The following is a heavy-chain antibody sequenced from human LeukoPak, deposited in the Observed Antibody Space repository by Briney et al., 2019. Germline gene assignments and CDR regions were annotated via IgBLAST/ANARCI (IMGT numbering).Heavy chain of an antibody. D-gene: IGHD6-19*01. CDR3: AKKLSGSGWIFDY. J-gene: IGHJ4*02. V-gene: IGHV3-23*01. CDR2: IGGSGVTT. CDR1: GFTFSNYD. Sequence: GGSLRLSCAASGFTFSNYDMSWVRQAPGKGLEWVSSIGGSGVTTSYADSVQGRFTISRDNSKNTLYLQMTSLRAEDTALYYCAKKLSGSGWIFDYWGQGTLVTVSS.